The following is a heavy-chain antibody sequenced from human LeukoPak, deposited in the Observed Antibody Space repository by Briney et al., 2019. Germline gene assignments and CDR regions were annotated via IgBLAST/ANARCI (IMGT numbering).Heavy chain of an antibody. CDR2: IYTSGST. CDR1: GGSISSYY. V-gene: IGHV4-4*07. Sequence: SETLSLTCTVSGGSISSYYWSWIRQPAGKGLEWIGRIYTSGSTNYNPSLKNRVTMSVDTSKNQFSLKLSSVTAADTAVYYCASGHSSSWAADYWGQGTLVTVSS. CDR3: ASGHSSSWAADY. D-gene: IGHD6-13*01. J-gene: IGHJ4*02.